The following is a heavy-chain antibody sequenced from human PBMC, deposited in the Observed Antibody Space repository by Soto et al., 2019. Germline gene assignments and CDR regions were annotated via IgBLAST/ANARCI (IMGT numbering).Heavy chain of an antibody. CDR3: AIEKVGPTSIHVFDI. J-gene: IGHJ3*02. Sequence: GSLRLSCAASGCTFSIYSMNWVRQAPGKGLEWVSYIMPGSSNIFYADSVKGRFTISRDNAKNSLYLQMNSLRAEDTAVYYCAIEKVGPTSIHVFDIWGQGT. D-gene: IGHD1-26*01. CDR2: IMPGSSNI. V-gene: IGHV3-48*01. CDR1: GCTFSIYS.